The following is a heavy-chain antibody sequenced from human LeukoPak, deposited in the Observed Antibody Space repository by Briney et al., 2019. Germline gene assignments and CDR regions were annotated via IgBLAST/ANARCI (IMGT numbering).Heavy chain of an antibody. CDR1: GGSISSGGYY. V-gene: IGHV4-31*03. J-gene: IGHJ4*02. CDR2: IYYSGST. D-gene: IGHD6-6*01. Sequence: SETLSLTCTVSGGSISSGGYYWSGIRQHPGKGLEWIGYIYYSGSTYYNPSLKSRVTISVDTSKNQYSLKLSSVTAADTAVYYCARVEQLAYFDYWGQGTLVTVSS. CDR3: ARVEQLAYFDY.